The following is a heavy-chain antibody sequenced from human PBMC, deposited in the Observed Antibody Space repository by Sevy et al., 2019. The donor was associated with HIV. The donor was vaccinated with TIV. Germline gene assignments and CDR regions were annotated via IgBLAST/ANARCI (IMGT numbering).Heavy chain of an antibody. CDR2: ISAYNGNT. Sequence: ASVKVSCKASDYTFSTQGFNWVRQAPGQGLEWMGWISAYNGNTKYAQKFQGRVTMTTDTSTSTAYMELRSLTSDDTAGDYWAGGLAPGFYYDAYGVKRDYYFDYWGQGTLVTVSS. D-gene: IGHD3-22*01. J-gene: IGHJ4*02. V-gene: IGHV1-18*01. CDR1: DYTFSTQG. CDR3: AGGLAPGFYYDAYGVKRDYYFDY.